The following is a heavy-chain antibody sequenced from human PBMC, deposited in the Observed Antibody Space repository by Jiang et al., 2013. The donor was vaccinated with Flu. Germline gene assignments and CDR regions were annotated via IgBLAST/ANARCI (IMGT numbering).Heavy chain of an antibody. CDR1: GLSFSDHY. D-gene: IGHD6-13*01. V-gene: IGHV3-72*01. Sequence: VQLLESGGGLVQPGGSLRLSCAASGLSFSDHYMEWVRQAPGKGLEWVGHTKNKANRYTTEYAASVKGRFTISRDDSKNSLYLQMSSLKTDDTAVYYCVSHGGPLSAGMVFDYWGQGTLVTVSS. J-gene: IGHJ4*02. CDR3: VSHGGPLSAGMVFDY. CDR2: TKNKANRYTT.